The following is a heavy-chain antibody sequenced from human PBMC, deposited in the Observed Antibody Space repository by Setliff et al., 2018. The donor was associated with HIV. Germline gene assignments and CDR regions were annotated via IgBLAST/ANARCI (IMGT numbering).Heavy chain of an antibody. Sequence: SETLSLTCIVSGGSISSSSHYWGWIRQPPGKGLEWIGSIFYSGSTYYNPSLKSRVTISVDTSKNQFSLKLNSVTAADTAVYYCARGDYYDSTGYEGLDSWGRGTLVTVSS. D-gene: IGHD3-22*01. CDR1: GGSISSSSHY. V-gene: IGHV4-39*07. CDR3: ARGDYYDSTGYEGLDS. CDR2: IFYSGST. J-gene: IGHJ4*02.